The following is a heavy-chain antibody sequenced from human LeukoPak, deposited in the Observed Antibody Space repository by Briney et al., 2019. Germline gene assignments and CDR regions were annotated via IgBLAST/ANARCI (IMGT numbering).Heavy chain of an antibody. J-gene: IGHJ4*02. D-gene: IGHD6-19*01. CDR2: IRHDGSDK. V-gene: IGHV3-30*02. Sequence: PGGSLRLSCAASGFTFSNYGMHWVRQAPGKGLEWVAFIRHDGSDKHYAGSVKGRFTISRDNSKNTLYLQMDSLRGEGTAVYYCAKDAGWSFDYWGQGTLVTVSS. CDR3: AKDAGWSFDY. CDR1: GFTFSNYG.